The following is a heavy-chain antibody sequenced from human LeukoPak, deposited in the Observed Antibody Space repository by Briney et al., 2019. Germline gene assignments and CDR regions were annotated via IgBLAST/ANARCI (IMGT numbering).Heavy chain of an antibody. CDR3: ATSPGYCSSTSCMSYFDL. Sequence: GASVKVSCKASGGTFSSYAISWVRQAPGQGLEWMGGIIPIFGTANYAQKFQGRVTITTDESTSTAYMELSSLSSEDTAVYYCATSPGYCSSTSCMSYFDLWGRGTLVTVSS. CDR2: IIPIFGTA. V-gene: IGHV1-69*05. CDR1: GGTFSSYA. J-gene: IGHJ2*01. D-gene: IGHD2-2*01.